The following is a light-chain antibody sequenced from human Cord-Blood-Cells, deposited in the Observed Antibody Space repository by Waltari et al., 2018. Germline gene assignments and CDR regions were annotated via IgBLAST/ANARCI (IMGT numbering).Light chain of an antibody. J-gene: IGKJ1*01. CDR3: MQGTHWPRWT. V-gene: IGKV2-30*01. Sequence: VVIPQTQLSVPVALGQPHSITNRSTQTFVYMDGHTYFNWFEQRRGQYPRRLIDEVSNRDSWVPDRFSGSGSGTDFTLKISRVEAEDVGVYHCMQGTHWPRWTFGQGTKVEFQ. CDR2: EVS. CDR1: QTFVYMDGHTY.